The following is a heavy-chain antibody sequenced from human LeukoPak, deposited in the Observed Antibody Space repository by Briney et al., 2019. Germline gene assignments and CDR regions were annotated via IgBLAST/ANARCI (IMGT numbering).Heavy chain of an antibody. D-gene: IGHD3-10*01. CDR2: ISPNNGGT. CDR3: ATAAALLTTLRAVIN. Sequence: GPSVKVSCKASGYTFTDYYIHWVREAPGQELECMGGISPNNGGTNYAEKFQGRVTMTSDTSISTAYMELSRLTCKYAGVLNTATAAALLTTLRAVINWGQETLVTVSS. CDR1: GYTFTDYY. J-gene: IGHJ4*02. V-gene: IGHV1-2*02.